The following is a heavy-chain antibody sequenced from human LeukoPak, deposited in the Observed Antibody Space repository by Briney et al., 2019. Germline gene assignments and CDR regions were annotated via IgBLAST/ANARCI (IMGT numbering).Heavy chain of an antibody. J-gene: IGHJ5*02. CDR3: ARELYDYVWGSYRYRWFDP. Sequence: SETLSPTCTVSGGSISSYYWSWIRQPAGKGLEWIGRIYTSGSTNYNPSLKSRVTMSVDTSKNQFSLKLSSVTAADTAVYYCARELYDYVWGSYRYRWFDPWGQGTLVTVSS. D-gene: IGHD3-16*02. CDR1: GGSISSYY. CDR2: IYTSGST. V-gene: IGHV4-4*07.